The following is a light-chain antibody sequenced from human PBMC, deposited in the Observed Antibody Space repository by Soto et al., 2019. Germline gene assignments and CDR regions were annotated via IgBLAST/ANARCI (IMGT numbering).Light chain of an antibody. V-gene: IGLV1-47*02. Sequence: QSAVAQPPSASGTPGQRVTISCSGGSSNIGSHYVYWYHQLPGTAPKLLIYSNDQRPSGVPDRFSGSKSGTPASLAISGLRSEDEADYYCAAWDDSLSGYVFGTGTKVTVL. CDR2: SND. CDR1: SSNIGSHY. J-gene: IGLJ1*01. CDR3: AAWDDSLSGYV.